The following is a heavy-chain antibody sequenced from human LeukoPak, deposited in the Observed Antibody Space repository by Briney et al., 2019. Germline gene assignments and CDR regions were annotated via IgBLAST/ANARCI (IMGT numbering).Heavy chain of an antibody. J-gene: IGHJ4*02. D-gene: IGHD3-22*01. CDR1: GFTFSSYA. Sequence: PGGSLRLSCAASGFTFSSYAMSWVRQAPGKGLEWVSVISGSGGSTNYADSVQGRFTISRDNSKNTLYLQMNSLRAEDTTVFYCAKACQYYDSSGYSAFCGFDYWGQGTLVTVSS. CDR3: AKACQYYDSSGYSAFCGFDY. CDR2: ISGSGGST. V-gene: IGHV3-23*01.